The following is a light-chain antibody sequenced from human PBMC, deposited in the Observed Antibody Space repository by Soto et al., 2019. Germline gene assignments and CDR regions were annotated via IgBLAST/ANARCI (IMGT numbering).Light chain of an antibody. CDR2: GAS. CDR3: QQYGSSPFT. CDR1: QSLSRSS. V-gene: IGKV3-20*01. J-gene: IGKJ4*01. Sequence: EIVLTQSPGTLSLSPGDRATLSCRASQSLSRSSLAWYQQKPGRAPRLLIYGASSRATGIPDRFSGSGSGTDFTLTISRLEPEDFAVYYCQQYGSSPFTFGGGTKVDIK.